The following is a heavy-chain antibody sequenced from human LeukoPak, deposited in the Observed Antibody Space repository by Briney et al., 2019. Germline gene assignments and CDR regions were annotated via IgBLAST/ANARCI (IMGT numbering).Heavy chain of an antibody. Sequence: GGSLRLSCGGSGFNFSPSNLNWVRQAPGKGLEWVAFIRYDGSNKYYADSVKGRFTISRDNSKNTLYLQMNSLRAEDTAVYYCAKDSRFNTFQHWGQGTLVTVSS. CDR1: GFNFSPSN. V-gene: IGHV3-30*02. J-gene: IGHJ1*01. CDR2: IRYDGSNK. D-gene: IGHD3-3*01. CDR3: AKDSRFNTFQH.